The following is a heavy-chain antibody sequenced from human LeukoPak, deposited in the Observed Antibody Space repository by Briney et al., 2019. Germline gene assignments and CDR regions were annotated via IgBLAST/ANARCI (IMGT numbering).Heavy chain of an antibody. CDR2: IYYSGST. Sequence: SETLSLTCTVSGGSISSYYWGWIRQPPGKGLEWIGSIYYSGSTYYNPSLKSRVTISVDTSKNQFSLKLSSVTAADTAVYYCARDNYRYSCAPGIGFDPWGQGTLVTVSS. J-gene: IGHJ5*02. D-gene: IGHD6-19*01. V-gene: IGHV4-39*02. CDR1: GGSISSYY. CDR3: ARDNYRYSCAPGIGFDP.